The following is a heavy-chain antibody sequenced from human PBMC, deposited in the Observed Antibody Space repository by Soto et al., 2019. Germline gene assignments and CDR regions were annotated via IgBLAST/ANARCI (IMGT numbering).Heavy chain of an antibody. CDR3: ALTPFLEVGGGGWFDP. CDR1: GGTFSSYT. Sequence: QVQLVQSGAEVKKPGSSVKVSCKASGGTFSSYTISWVRQAPGQGLEWMGRIIPILGIANYAQKFQGRVTITADKSTSTAYMELSSLRSEDTAVYYCALTPFLEVGGGGWFDPWGQGTLVTVSP. J-gene: IGHJ5*02. D-gene: IGHD3-3*02. V-gene: IGHV1-69*02. CDR2: IIPILGIA.